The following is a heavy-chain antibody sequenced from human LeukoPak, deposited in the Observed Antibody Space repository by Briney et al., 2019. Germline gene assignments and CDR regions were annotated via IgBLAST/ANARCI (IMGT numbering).Heavy chain of an antibody. D-gene: IGHD4-17*01. CDR3: AKDLYGDYVSDFDY. CDR1: GFTFSSYG. V-gene: IGHV3-23*01. Sequence: GGSLRLSCAASGFTFSSYGMSWVRQAPGKGLEWVSAISGSGGSTYYADSVKGRFTISRDNSKNTLYLQMNSLRAEDTAVYYCAKDLYGDYVSDFDYWGQGTLVTVSS. J-gene: IGHJ4*02. CDR2: ISGSGGST.